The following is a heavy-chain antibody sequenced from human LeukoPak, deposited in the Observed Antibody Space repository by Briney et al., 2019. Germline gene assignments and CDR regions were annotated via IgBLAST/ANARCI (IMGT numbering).Heavy chain of an antibody. CDR2: ISYDGGNK. CDR1: GFTFSSYA. D-gene: IGHD2-2*02. J-gene: IGHJ4*02. Sequence: PGRSLRLSCAASGFTFSSYAMHWVRQAPGKGLEWVAVISYDGGNKYYADSVKGRFTISRDNSKNTLYLQMNSLRAEDTAVYYCARDQRRCSSTSCYISRAGFDYWGQGTLVTVSS. V-gene: IGHV3-30-3*01. CDR3: ARDQRRCSSTSCYISRAGFDY.